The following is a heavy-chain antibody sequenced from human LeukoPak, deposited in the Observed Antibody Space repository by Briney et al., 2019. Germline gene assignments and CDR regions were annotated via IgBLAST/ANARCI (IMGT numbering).Heavy chain of an antibody. CDR1: GFTLSSYS. V-gene: IGHV3-48*01. Sequence: GGSLRLSCAASGFTLSSYSMNWVRQAPGKGLEWVSYISNGITTTYYAESVKGRFTISRDNAKNSLYLQMNSLRVEDTAVYYCARDGGKSYEIDYWGQGTLVTVSS. CDR3: ARDGGKSYEIDY. D-gene: IGHD5-18*01. CDR2: ISNGITTT. J-gene: IGHJ4*02.